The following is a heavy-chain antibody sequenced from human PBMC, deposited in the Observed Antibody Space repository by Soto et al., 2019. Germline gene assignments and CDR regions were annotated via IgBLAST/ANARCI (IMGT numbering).Heavy chain of an antibody. D-gene: IGHD3-3*01. CDR1: GGSITSNY. CDR2: IYYSRST. J-gene: IGHJ4*02. V-gene: IGHV4-59*13. CDR3: ARVFGNFWSGYLVDY. Sequence: PSETLSLTCTVSGGSITSNYWTWIRQPPGKGLEWIGHIYYSRSTYYNPSLKSRVSMSVDTSKNQISLNLSSVTAADTAVYYCARVFGNFWSGYLVDYWGQGTPVTVSS.